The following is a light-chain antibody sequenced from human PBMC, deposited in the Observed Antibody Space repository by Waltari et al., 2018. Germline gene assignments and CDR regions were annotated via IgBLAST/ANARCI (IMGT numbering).Light chain of an antibody. CDR2: DVS. CDR3: CSYAGSSAYV. J-gene: IGLJ1*01. Sequence: QSALTQPASVSGSPGQSLTISCTGTSSDVGGYNSVPWYQQHPGKAPKLMIYDVSKRPSGVSNRFSGSKSGNTASLTISGLQAEDEADYYCCSYAGSSAYVFGTGTKVTVL. CDR1: SSDVGGYNS. V-gene: IGLV2-23*02.